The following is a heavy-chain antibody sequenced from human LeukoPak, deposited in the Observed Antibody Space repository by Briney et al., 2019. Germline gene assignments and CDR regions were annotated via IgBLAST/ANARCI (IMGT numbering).Heavy chain of an antibody. CDR3: AIAYNYGPYYYYTMDV. CDR1: GYTFTSYY. D-gene: IGHD5-18*01. J-gene: IGHJ6*02. Sequence: ASVKVSCKASGYTFTSYYMHWVRQAPGQGLEWMGVINPNIGSTTYAQKFQGRVTMTRDTSTSTLYMELNSLKSEDTAVYYCAIAYNYGPYYYYTMDVWGQGTTVTVSS. V-gene: IGHV1-46*01. CDR2: INPNIGST.